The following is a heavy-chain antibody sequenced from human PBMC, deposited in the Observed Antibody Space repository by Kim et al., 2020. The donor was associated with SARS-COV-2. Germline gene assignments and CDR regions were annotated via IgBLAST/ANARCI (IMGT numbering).Heavy chain of an antibody. CDR2: IYYSGST. J-gene: IGHJ4*02. CDR3: ARVGPKALTAMDHLFDY. D-gene: IGHD5-18*01. V-gene: IGHV4-59*13. Sequence: SETLSLTCTVSGGSISSYYWSWIRQPPGKGLEWIGYIYYSGSTNYNPSLKSRVTISVDTSKNQFSLKLSSVTAADTAVYYCARVGPKALTAMDHLFDYWGQGTLVTVSS. CDR1: GGSISSYY.